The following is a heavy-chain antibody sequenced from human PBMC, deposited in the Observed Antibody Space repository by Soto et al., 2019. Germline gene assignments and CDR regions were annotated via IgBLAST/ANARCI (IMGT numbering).Heavy chain of an antibody. J-gene: IGHJ1*01. CDR1: GFTFSNAW. CDR3: TPVPSPVSGTLYFQH. D-gene: IGHD6-19*01. Sequence: EVQLVESGGGLVKPGGSLRLSCAASGFTFSNAWMSWVRQAPGKGLEWVGRIKSKTDGGTTDYAAPVKGRFTISRDDSKNTLYLQMNSLKTEYTAVYYCTPVPSPVSGTLYFQHLGQGTLVSVSS. CDR2: IKSKTDGGTT. V-gene: IGHV3-15*01.